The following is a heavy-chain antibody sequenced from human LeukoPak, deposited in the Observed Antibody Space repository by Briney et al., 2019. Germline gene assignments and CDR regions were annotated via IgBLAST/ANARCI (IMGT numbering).Heavy chain of an antibody. CDR1: GGTFSSYA. Sequence: SSVKVSCKASGGTFSSYAISWVRQAPGQGLEWMGGIIPIFGTANYAQKFQGRATITADESTSTAYMELSSLRSEDTAVYYCASKGYCSSTSCYPFDYWGQRTLVTVSS. V-gene: IGHV1-69*01. CDR2: IIPIFGTA. CDR3: ASKGYCSSTSCYPFDY. D-gene: IGHD2-2*01. J-gene: IGHJ4*02.